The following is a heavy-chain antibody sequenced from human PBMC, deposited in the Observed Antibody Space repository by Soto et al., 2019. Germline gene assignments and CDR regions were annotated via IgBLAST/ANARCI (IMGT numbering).Heavy chain of an antibody. V-gene: IGHV4-4*02. Sequence: QVQLQESGPGLVKPSGTLSLTCAVSGGSISSSNWWSWVRQPPGKGLERIGEIYHSGSTNYNPSLKSRVTISVDKSKNQFSLKLSSVTAADTAVYYCARDCTHIVVVTENDAFDIWGQGTMVTVSS. CDR3: ARDCTHIVVVTENDAFDI. CDR1: GGSISSSNW. D-gene: IGHD2-21*02. CDR2: IYHSGST. J-gene: IGHJ3*02.